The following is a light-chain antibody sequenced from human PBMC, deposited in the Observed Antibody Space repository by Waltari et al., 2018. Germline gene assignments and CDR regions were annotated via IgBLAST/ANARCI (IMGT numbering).Light chain of an antibody. J-gene: IGKJ4*01. CDR1: QTVRTTY. V-gene: IGKV3-20*01. CDR3: QQYNSSPLT. CDR2: GAS. Sequence: EIVLTQSPGTLSLSPGERATLSCRASQTVRTTYLAWYQQKPGQAPTLLIYGASSMATGIPDRFSGSGSGTDFTLTISSLEPEDFAVYYCQQYNSSPLTFGGGTKVEIK.